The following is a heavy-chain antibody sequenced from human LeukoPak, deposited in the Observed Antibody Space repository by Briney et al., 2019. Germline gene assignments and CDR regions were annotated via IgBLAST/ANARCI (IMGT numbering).Heavy chain of an antibody. Sequence: ASVKVSCKASGGTFSSYAISWVRQAPGQGLEWMGWISAYNGNTNYAQKLQGRVTMTTDTSTSTAYMELRSLRSDDTAVYYCARSIAARRAWGGNAFDIWGQGTMVTVSS. V-gene: IGHV1-18*01. CDR3: ARSIAARRAWGGNAFDI. J-gene: IGHJ3*02. CDR2: ISAYNGNT. D-gene: IGHD6-6*01. CDR1: GGTFSSYA.